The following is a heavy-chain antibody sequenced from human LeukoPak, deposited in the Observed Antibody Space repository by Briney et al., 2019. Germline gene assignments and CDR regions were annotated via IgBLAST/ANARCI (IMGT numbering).Heavy chain of an antibody. J-gene: IGHJ4*02. V-gene: IGHV3-48*04. CDR3: ARGEGLWFAELFTY. D-gene: IGHD3-10*01. CDR2: ISSSSSTI. CDR1: GFTFSSYS. Sequence: GGSLRLSCAASGFTFSSYSMNWVRQAPGKGLEWVSYISSSSSTIYYADSVKGRFTISRDNAKNSLYLQMNSLRAEDTAVYYCARGEGLWFAELFTYWGQGTLVTVSS.